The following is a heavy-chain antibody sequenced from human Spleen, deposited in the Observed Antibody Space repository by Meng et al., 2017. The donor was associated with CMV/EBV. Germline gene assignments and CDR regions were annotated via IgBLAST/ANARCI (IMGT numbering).Heavy chain of an antibody. CDR1: GGSVSGYY. D-gene: IGHD6-6*01. CDR3: ARRAAHNWFDP. Sequence: LNCSVYGGSVSGYYWSWNRQPPGKGLEWIGEINHSGSTNYNPSLKSRVTISVDTSKNQFSLKLSSVTAADTAVYYCARRAAHNWFDPWGQGTLVTVSS. V-gene: IGHV4-34*01. J-gene: IGHJ5*02. CDR2: INHSGST.